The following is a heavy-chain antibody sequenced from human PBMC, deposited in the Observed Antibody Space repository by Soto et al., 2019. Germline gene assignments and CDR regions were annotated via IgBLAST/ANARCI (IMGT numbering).Heavy chain of an antibody. CDR1: GFTFSSYA. J-gene: IGHJ6*02. V-gene: IGHV3-30-3*01. CDR2: ISYDGSNK. Sequence: GGSLRLSCAASGFTFSSYAMHWVRQAPGKGLEWVAVISYDGSNKYYADSVKGRFTISRDNSKNTLYLQMNSLRAEDTAVYYCASDIAVAGTTPYYYYGMDVWGHGTTVTVSS. CDR3: ASDIAVAGTTPYYYYGMDV. D-gene: IGHD6-19*01.